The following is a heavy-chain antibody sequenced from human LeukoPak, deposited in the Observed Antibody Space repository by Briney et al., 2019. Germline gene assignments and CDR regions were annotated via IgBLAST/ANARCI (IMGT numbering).Heavy chain of an antibody. CDR2: TYYSGST. D-gene: IGHD2-8*01. CDR3: ARAPNPDFFDD. J-gene: IGHJ4*02. CDR1: SVSIRTSY. V-gene: IGHV4-59*01. Sequence: PSETLSLTCTVSSVSIRTSYCSWIRRPPGKGLEWIGYTYYSGSTNYNPSLKSRVTISVDTSRNQFSLKLSSVTAADTAVYYCARAPNPDFFDDWGQGTLVTVSS.